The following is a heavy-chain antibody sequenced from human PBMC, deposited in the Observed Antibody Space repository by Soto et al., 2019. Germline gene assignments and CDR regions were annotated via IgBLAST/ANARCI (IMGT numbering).Heavy chain of an antibody. J-gene: IGHJ4*02. D-gene: IGHD5-18*01. Sequence: GGSLRLSCAVSGVTLTNVWMNWVRQAPGKGPEWVGRIKSKVDGGTTDYAAPVKGRFTISRDDSENTLYLQMNSLKTEDTAVYYCSHGYYQYFNSWGQGTLVTVSS. CDR1: GVTLTNVW. CDR3: SHGYYQYFNS. CDR2: IKSKVDGGTT. V-gene: IGHV3-15*07.